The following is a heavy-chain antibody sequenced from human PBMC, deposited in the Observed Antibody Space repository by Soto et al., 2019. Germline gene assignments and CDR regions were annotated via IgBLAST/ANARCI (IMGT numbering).Heavy chain of an antibody. CDR2: ISGSGGST. CDR3: AKVRCSSTSCYVSGDAFDI. J-gene: IGHJ3*02. CDR1: GFTFSSYA. Sequence: GGSLRLSCAASGFTFSSYAMSWVRQAPGKGLEWVSAISGSGGSTYYADSVKGRFTISRDNSKNTLYLQMNSLRAEDTAVYYCAKVRCSSTSCYVSGDAFDIWGQGTMVTVSS. V-gene: IGHV3-23*01. D-gene: IGHD2-2*01.